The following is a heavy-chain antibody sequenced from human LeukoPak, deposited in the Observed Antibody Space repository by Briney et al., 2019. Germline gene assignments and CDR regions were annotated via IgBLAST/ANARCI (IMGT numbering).Heavy chain of an antibody. J-gene: IGHJ6*02. Sequence: GGSLRLSCAASGFTFSSYGMHWVRQAPGKGLEWVAVIWYDGSNKYYADSVKGRFTISRDNSKNTLYLQMNSLRAEDTAVYYCARDEYDFWSGYLYYYGMDVWGQGTTVTVSS. CDR3: ARDEYDFWSGYLYYYGMDV. CDR1: GFTFSSYG. V-gene: IGHV3-33*01. CDR2: IWYDGSNK. D-gene: IGHD3-3*01.